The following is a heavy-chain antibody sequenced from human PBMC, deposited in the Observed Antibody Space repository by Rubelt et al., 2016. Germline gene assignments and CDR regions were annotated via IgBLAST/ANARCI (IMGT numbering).Heavy chain of an antibody. CDR1: GFTFSSHT. J-gene: IGHJ4*02. CDR2: ISYDGSFK. V-gene: IGHV3-30*04. CDR3: AGGYSAPYLAVAERGFDY. Sequence: QVQLVESGGGVVQPGRSLRLSCAASGFTFSSHTIHWVRQAPGKGLEWVAFISYDGSFKSYADSVKGRFTISRDNAGNSLYLQMKRLRADDTAVYYCAGGYSAPYLAVAERGFDYWGQGTLVTVSS. D-gene: IGHD6-19*01.